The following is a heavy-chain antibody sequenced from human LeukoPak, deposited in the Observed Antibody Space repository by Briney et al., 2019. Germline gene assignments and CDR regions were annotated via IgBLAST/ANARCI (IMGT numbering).Heavy chain of an antibody. CDR3: AKDFVPRGGSYFPGFDY. J-gene: IGHJ4*02. CDR1: GFTFSSYA. V-gene: IGHV3-23*01. D-gene: IGHD1-26*01. Sequence: GGSLRLSCAASGFTFSSYAMNWVRQAPGKGLKCVSTISNSGDRTYYADSVKGRFTISRDNSKNTLYLQMNSLRTEDTAVYYCAKDFVPRGGSYFPGFDYWGQGTLVIVSS. CDR2: ISNSGDRT.